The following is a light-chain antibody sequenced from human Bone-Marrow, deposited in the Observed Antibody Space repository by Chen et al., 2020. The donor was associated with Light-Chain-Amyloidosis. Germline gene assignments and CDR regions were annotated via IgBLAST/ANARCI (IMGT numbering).Light chain of an antibody. V-gene: IGLV3-25*03. CDR2: RDT. Sequence: SYELTQPPSVSVSPGQTARITCSGDDLPTKYAYWYQQQPGQAPVLVIHRDTERPSGISERFSGSSTETTATLTISAVRAEDEADYHCQSADSSGTYEVIFGGGTKLTVL. J-gene: IGLJ2*01. CDR1: DLPTKY. CDR3: QSADSSGTYEVI.